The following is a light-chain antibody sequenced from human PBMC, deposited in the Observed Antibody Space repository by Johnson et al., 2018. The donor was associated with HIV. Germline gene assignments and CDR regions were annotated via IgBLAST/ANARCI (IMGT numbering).Light chain of an antibody. J-gene: IGLJ1*01. CDR1: SSNIGENF. CDR2: DNN. V-gene: IGLV1-51*01. Sequence: QLVLTQPPSVSAAPGQKVTFSCSGSSSNIGENFVSWYQHLPGTAPKLLIYDNNKRPSGIRDRFSGSKSGTSATLGITGLQTGDEADYYCGTWDSSLSAYVIGTGTKVTVL. CDR3: GTWDSSLSAYV.